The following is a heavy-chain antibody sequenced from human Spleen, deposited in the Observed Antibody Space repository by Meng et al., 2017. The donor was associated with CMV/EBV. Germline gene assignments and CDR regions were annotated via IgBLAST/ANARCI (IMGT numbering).Heavy chain of an antibody. J-gene: IGHJ6*02. CDR1: GFTFNNYE. Sequence: GESLKISCAASGFTFNNYEGNWVRQAPGKGLEWVSYISTSGNTIYYADSVKGRFTISRDNAKKSLYLQMNSLRAEDTAIYYCARGPRQLASPNYNGMDVWGQGTTVTVSS. D-gene: IGHD6-6*01. CDR2: ISTSGNTI. CDR3: ARGPRQLASPNYNGMDV. V-gene: IGHV3-48*03.